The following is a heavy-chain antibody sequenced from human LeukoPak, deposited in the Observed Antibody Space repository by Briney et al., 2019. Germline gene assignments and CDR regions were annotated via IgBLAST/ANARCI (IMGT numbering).Heavy chain of an antibody. CDR3: ARDPPIAVAGTPLFDY. V-gene: IGHV1-69*04. J-gene: IGHJ4*02. CDR1: GGTFSSYA. CDR2: IIPILGIA. D-gene: IGHD6-19*01. Sequence: SVKVSCKASGGTFSSYAISWVRQAPGQGLEWMGRIIPILGIANYAQKFQGRVTITADKSTSTAYMELSSLRSEDTAVYYCARDPPIAVAGTPLFDYWGQGTLVTVSS.